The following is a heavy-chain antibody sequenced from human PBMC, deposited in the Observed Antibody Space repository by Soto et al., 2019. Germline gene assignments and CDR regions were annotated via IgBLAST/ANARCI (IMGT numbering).Heavy chain of an antibody. V-gene: IGHV3-53*01. Sequence: GGSLKLSCAASGFTVSSNYMSWVRQAPEKGLEWFSVIYCSGSTYYADSVRRRFTISRDNAKNSLYLQMYSLRAEDTAVYFCARIQVAVAGSLWDAFDIWGQGTMVTVSS. CDR2: IYCSGST. CDR1: GFTVSSNY. J-gene: IGHJ3*02. CDR3: ARIQVAVAGSLWDAFDI. D-gene: IGHD6-19*01.